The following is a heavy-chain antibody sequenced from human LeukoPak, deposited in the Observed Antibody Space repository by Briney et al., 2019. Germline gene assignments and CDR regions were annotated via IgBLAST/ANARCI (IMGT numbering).Heavy chain of an antibody. CDR1: GYTFTGCY. D-gene: IGHD1-26*01. Sequence: ASVKVSCKASGYTFTGCYMHWVRQAPGQGLEWMGWINPNSGGTHYAQKFQGRVTMTRDTSISTAYMGLSRLRSDDTAVYYCARAPVSGSYYRWGHWFDPWGQGTLVTASS. CDR2: INPNSGGT. J-gene: IGHJ5*02. CDR3: ARAPVSGSYYRWGHWFDP. V-gene: IGHV1-2*02.